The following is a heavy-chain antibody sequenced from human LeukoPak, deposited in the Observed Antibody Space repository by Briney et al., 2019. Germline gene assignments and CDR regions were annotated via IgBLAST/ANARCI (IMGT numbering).Heavy chain of an antibody. CDR3: AKDHYYGSGSSFYYFDY. CDR2: ISYDGSNK. D-gene: IGHD3-10*01. J-gene: IGHJ4*02. CDR1: GFTFDDYA. V-gene: IGHV3-30*18. Sequence: GGSLRLSCAASGFTFDDYAMNWIRQAPGKGLEWMAIISYDGSNKYYADSVKGRFTISKENSKNTLYLQMTSLRAEETAVYYCAKDHYYGSGSSFYYFDYWDQGSLVTVSS.